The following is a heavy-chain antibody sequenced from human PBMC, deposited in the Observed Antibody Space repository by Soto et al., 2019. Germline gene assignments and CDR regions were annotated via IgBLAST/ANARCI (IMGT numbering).Heavy chain of an antibody. CDR3: ARAEYSGYVRAQV. V-gene: IGHV3-74*01. CDR2: INSDGSST. CDR1: GFPCSSYW. D-gene: IGHD5-12*01. J-gene: IGHJ6*02. Sequence: PGGSLRLSCAASGFPCSSYWMHWVRQAPGKGLVWVSRINSDGSSTSYADSVKGRFTISRDNAKNTLYLQMNSLRAEDTAVYYCARAEYSGYVRAQVWGQGTTVTVSS.